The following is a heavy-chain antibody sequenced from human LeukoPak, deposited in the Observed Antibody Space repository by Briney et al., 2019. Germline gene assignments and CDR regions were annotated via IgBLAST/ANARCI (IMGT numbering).Heavy chain of an antibody. J-gene: IGHJ4*02. D-gene: IGHD1-14*01. Sequence: SETLSLTCTVSGGPINSNNYYWGWIRQPPGKGLEWIGYIYYSGSTNYNPSLKSRVTISVDTSKNQFSLKLSSVTAADTAVYYCASPGMGYWGQGTLVTVSS. CDR1: GGPINSNNYY. V-gene: IGHV4-61*05. CDR2: IYYSGST. CDR3: ASPGMGY.